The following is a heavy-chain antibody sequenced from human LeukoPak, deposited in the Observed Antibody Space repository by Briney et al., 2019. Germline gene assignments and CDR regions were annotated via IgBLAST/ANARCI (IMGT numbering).Heavy chain of an antibody. CDR2: INHSGST. D-gene: IGHD3-22*01. V-gene: IGHV4-34*01. Sequence: SETLSLTCAVYGGSFRGYYWSWIRQPPGKGLEWIGEINHSGSTNYNPSLKSRVTISVDTSKNQFSLKLSSVTAADTAVYYCARVGGYYDSSGYYSDYYYYGMDVWGQGTTVTVSS. J-gene: IGHJ6*02. CDR1: GGSFRGYY. CDR3: ARVGGYYDSSGYYSDYYYYGMDV.